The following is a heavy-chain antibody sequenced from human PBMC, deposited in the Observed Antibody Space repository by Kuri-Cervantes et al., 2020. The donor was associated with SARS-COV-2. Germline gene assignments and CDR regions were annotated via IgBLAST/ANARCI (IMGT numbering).Heavy chain of an antibody. Sequence: SETLSLTCLVSGGSLSSDNHYWGWIRQPPGKGLEWIGNIYYSGNTYYNPSLKSRVTISADTAKNQFSLKVTSVTAADTAVYYCYSAHFFDRAIDYCGQGTLVTVSS. CDR3: YSAHFFDRAIDY. CDR2: IYYSGNT. V-gene: IGHV4-39*01. CDR1: GGSLSSDNHY. D-gene: IGHD3-3*02. J-gene: IGHJ4*02.